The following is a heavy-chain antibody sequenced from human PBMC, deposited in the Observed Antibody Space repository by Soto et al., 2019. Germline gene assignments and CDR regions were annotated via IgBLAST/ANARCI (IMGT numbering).Heavy chain of an antibody. Sequence: KPSETLSLTCTVSGGSICSGDYYWSWIRQPPGKGLEWIGYIYYSGSTYYNPSLKSRVTISVDTSKNQFSLKLSSVTAAGTAVYYCARAGSYPYNWNSRTLDHFDYWGQGTLVTVSS. CDR1: GGSICSGDYY. V-gene: IGHV4-30-4*01. CDR3: ARAGSYPYNWNSRTLDHFDY. J-gene: IGHJ4*02. CDR2: IYYSGST. D-gene: IGHD1-7*01.